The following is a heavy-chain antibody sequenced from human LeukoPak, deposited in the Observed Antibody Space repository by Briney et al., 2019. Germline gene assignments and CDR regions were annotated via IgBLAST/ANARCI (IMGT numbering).Heavy chain of an antibody. CDR1: GFTFSSYA. V-gene: IGHV3-30*04. CDR3: ARGLGSSGYYVVY. CDR2: ISYDGSNK. J-gene: IGHJ4*02. D-gene: IGHD3-22*01. Sequence: SCAASGFTFSSYAMHWVRQAPGKGLEWVAVISYDGSNKYYADSVKGRFTISRDNSKNTLYLQMNSLRAEDTAVYYCARGLGSSGYYVVYWGQGTLVTVSS.